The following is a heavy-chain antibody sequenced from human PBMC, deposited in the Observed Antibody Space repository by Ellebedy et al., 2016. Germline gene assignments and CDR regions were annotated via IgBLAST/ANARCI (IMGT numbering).Heavy chain of an antibody. J-gene: IGHJ4*02. Sequence: GGSLRLXXVGSGFTFRSCGMNWVRQAPGKGLDWVSYINSGSSNIYYADSVRGRFTISRDNAKNSLYLQMNSLRAEDTAVYYCARNTYYYGAGSYYFDYWGQGTLVTVSS. CDR1: GFTFRSCG. D-gene: IGHD3-10*01. V-gene: IGHV3-48*01. CDR2: INSGSSNI. CDR3: ARNTYYYGAGSYYFDY.